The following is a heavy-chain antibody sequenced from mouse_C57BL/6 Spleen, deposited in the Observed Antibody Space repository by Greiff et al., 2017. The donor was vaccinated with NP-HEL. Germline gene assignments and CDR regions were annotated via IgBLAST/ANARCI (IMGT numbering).Heavy chain of an antibody. Sequence: EVKVVESGGGLVKPGGSLKLSCAASGFTFSDYGMHWVRQAPEKGLEWVAYISSGSSTIYYADTVKGRFTISRDNAKNTLFLQMTSLRSEDTAMYYCARRWSYAMDYWGQGTSVTVSS. J-gene: IGHJ4*01. CDR1: GFTFSDYG. D-gene: IGHD1-1*02. V-gene: IGHV5-17*01. CDR2: ISSGSSTI. CDR3: ARRWSYAMDY.